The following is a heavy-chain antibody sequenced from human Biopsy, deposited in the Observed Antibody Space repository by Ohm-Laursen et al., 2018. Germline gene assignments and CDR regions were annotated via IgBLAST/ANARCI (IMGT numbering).Heavy chain of an antibody. D-gene: IGHD6-6*01. CDR1: GFTVSDVY. V-gene: IGHV3-15*01. CDR2: IKKKTDGGTT. CDR3: TTDRGIAVRPIFDT. Sequence: SLRLSCAASGFTVSDVYMSWARQAPGNGLPWVGRIKKKTDGGTTDYPAPMNGRFIISRDDSRNILYLQMNNLGTEDTAVYYCTTDRGIAVRPIFDTWGQGTLVTVSS. J-gene: IGHJ4*02.